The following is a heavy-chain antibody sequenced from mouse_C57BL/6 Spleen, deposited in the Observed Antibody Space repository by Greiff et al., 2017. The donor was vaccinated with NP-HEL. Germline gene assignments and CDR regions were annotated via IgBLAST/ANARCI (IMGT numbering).Heavy chain of an antibody. D-gene: IGHD2-2*01. CDR1: GYTFTSYW. J-gene: IGHJ3*01. V-gene: IGHV1-52*01. Sequence: QVQLKQPGAELVRPGSSVKLSCKASGYTFTSYWMHWVKQRPIQGLEWIGNIDPSDSETHYNQKFKDKATLTVDKSSSTAYMQLSSLTSEDSAVYYCARDGYDLAYWGQGTLVTVSA. CDR3: ARDGYDLAY. CDR2: IDPSDSET.